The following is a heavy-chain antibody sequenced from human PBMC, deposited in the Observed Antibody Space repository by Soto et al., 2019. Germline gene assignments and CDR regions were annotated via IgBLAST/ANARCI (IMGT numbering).Heavy chain of an antibody. D-gene: IGHD3-3*01. V-gene: IGHV4-34*01. CDR1: GGSFSGYY. J-gene: IGHJ6*03. CDR3: ARSGRKFWSGFYYYYYMDV. CDR2: INHSGST. Sequence: LETLSLTCAVYGGSFSGYYWSWIRQPPGKGLEWIGEINHSGSTNYNPSLKSRVTISVDTSKNQFSLKLSSVTAADTAVYYCARSGRKFWSGFYYYYYMDVWGKGTTVTVSS.